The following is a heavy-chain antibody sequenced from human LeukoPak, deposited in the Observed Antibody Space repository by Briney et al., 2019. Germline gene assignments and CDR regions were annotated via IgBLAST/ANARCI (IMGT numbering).Heavy chain of an antibody. V-gene: IGHV1-46*01. CDR1: GYTFTSYY. Sequence: ASVKVSCKASGYTFTSYYMHWVRQAPGRGLEWMGIINPSGGSTSYAQKFQGRVTMTRDTSTSTVYMELSSLRSEDTAVYYCARYSPPRGYFDLWGRGTLVTVSS. CDR3: ARYSPPRGYFDL. D-gene: IGHD2-21*01. J-gene: IGHJ2*01. CDR2: INPSGGST.